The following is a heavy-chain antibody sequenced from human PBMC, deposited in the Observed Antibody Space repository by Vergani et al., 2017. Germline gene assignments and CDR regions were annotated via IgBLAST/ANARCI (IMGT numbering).Heavy chain of an antibody. CDR3: AKDMWDGIIGTTSRNDWFDP. D-gene: IGHD1-7*01. J-gene: IGHJ5*02. Sequence: EVQLLQSEGAVVQPGGSLRLSCVASGFTFSSHAMSWVRQGHGQGLEWVSSIKNTGDSTHYADSVKGRFTISRDNSKNTLYLQMNSLRVEDTAVYFCAKDMWDGIIGTTSRNDWFDPWGQGTLVTVSS. CDR1: GFTFSSHA. CDR2: IKNTGDST. V-gene: IGHV3-23*01.